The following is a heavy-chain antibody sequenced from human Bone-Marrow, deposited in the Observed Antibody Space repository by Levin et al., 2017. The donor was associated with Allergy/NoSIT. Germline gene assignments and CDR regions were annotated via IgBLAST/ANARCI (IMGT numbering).Heavy chain of an antibody. CDR1: GFTFSSYS. CDR3: ARDSAVIAIHSDPQYFQH. CDR2: ISSSSSTI. D-gene: IGHD2-21*01. Sequence: HPGGSLRLSCAASGFTFSSYSMNWVRQAPGKGLEWVSYISSSSSTIYYADSVKGRFTISRDNAKNSLYLQMNSLRDEDTAVYYCARDSAVIAIHSDPQYFQHWGQGTLVTVSS. V-gene: IGHV3-48*02. J-gene: IGHJ1*01.